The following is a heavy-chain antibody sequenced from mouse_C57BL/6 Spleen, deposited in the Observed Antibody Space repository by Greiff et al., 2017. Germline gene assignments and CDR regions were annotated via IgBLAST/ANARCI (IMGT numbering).Heavy chain of an antibody. V-gene: IGHV1-26*01. CDR3: ARGNYDLYYAMDY. D-gene: IGHD2-4*01. CDR1: GYTFTDYY. Sequence: EVQLQQSGPELVKPGASVTISCKASGYTFTDYYMNWVKQSHGKSLEWIGDINPNNGGTSYNQKFKGKATLTVDKSSSTAYMELRSLTSEDSAVYYCARGNYDLYYAMDYWGQGTSVTVSS. CDR2: INPNNGGT. J-gene: IGHJ4*01.